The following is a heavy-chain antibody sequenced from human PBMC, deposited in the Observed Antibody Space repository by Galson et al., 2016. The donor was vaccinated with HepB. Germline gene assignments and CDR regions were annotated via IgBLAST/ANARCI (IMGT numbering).Heavy chain of an antibody. J-gene: IGHJ6*02. Sequence: SCKAAGYNFPSHAMHWVRQAPGQGLEWMGWINAGNGDTKYSQKFQGRVTFTRDTSASTLYMELSSLRSEDTAVFYCTRDGFGNYGGRNYYHGMDVWGQGTTVTVSS. CDR2: INAGNGDT. V-gene: IGHV1-3*01. CDR1: GYNFPSHA. D-gene: IGHD4-11*01. CDR3: TRDGFGNYGGRNYYHGMDV.